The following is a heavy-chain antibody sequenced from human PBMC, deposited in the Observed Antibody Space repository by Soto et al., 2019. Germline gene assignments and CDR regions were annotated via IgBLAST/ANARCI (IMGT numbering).Heavy chain of an antibody. CDR1: GGTFSSYA. CDR3: AREMSHDSSGYYFDY. J-gene: IGHJ4*02. CDR2: IIPIFGTA. Sequence: GASVKVSCKASGGTFSSYAISWVRQAPGQGLEWMGGIIPIFGTANYAQKFQGRVTITADESTSTAYMELSSLRSEDTAVYYCAREMSHDSSGYYFDYWGQGTLVTVSS. D-gene: IGHD3-22*01. V-gene: IGHV1-69*13.